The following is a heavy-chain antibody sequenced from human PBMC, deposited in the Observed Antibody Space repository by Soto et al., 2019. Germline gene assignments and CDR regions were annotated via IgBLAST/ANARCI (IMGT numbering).Heavy chain of an antibody. CDR3: ARVDRNYDFWSGYQYNNWFDP. J-gene: IGHJ5*02. CDR2: ISAYNGSI. D-gene: IGHD3-3*01. CDR1: VYTFTSYG. V-gene: IGHV1-18*01. Sequence: ASVKVSCKASVYTFTSYGISWVRQAPGQGLEWMGWISAYNGSINYAQKLQGRVTMTTDTSTSTAYMELRSLGSDDTAVYYCARVDRNYDFWSGYQYNNWFDPWGQGTLVTVSS.